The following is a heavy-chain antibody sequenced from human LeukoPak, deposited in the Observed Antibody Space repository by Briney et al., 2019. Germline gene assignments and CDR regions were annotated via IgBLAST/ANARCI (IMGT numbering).Heavy chain of an antibody. CDR3: ARGGWLPDY. D-gene: IGHD3-22*01. J-gene: IGHJ4*02. V-gene: IGHV3-7*01. Sequence: SGGSLRLSCAASGFTFSRYWMSWVRQAPGKGLEWVANIKQDGSEKYYVDSVKGRFTISRDNAKNSLYPQMNSLRAGDTAVYYCARGGWLPDYWGQGTLVTVSS. CDR1: GFTFSRYW. CDR2: IKQDGSEK.